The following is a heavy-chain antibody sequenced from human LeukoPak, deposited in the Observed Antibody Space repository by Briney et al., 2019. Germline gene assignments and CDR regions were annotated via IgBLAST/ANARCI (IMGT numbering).Heavy chain of an antibody. CDR2: IIPIFGTA. CDR1: GGTFSSYA. V-gene: IGHV1-69*13. D-gene: IGHD4-11*01. CDR3: ARDRTAPVTINYYYYYGMDV. J-gene: IGHJ6*02. Sequence: SVKVSCKASGGTFSSYAISWVRQAPGQGLEWMGGIIPIFGTANYAQKFQGRVTITADESTSTAYMELSSLRSEDTAVYYCARDRTAPVTINYYYYYGMDVWGQGTTVTVSS.